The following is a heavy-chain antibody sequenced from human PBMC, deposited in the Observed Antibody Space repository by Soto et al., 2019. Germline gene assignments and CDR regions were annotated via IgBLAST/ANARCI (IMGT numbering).Heavy chain of an antibody. V-gene: IGHV3-7*01. Sequence: EEQLVEAGGGVVQPGGALRLSCAASGFSIRDYWMTWVRQAPGKGLYWVANIKQEGSEKVYLDSLKGRFTISSDNAKNSVYLLMNSLRADDTAVYYCARGKDGRRAGTYYFDLDVWGKGTTVTLSS. CDR3: ARGKDGRRAGTYYFDLDV. D-gene: IGHD1-1*01. CDR2: IKQEGSEK. CDR1: GFSIRDYW. J-gene: IGHJ6*03.